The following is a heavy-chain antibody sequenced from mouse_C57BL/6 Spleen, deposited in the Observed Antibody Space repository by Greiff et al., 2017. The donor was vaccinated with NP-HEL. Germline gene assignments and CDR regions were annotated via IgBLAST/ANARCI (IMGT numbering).Heavy chain of an antibody. V-gene: IGHV5-17*01. Sequence: EVQLVESGGGLVKPGGSLKLSCAASGFTFSDYGMHWVRQAPEKGLEWVAYISSGSSTIYYADTVKGRFTISRDNAKNTLFLQMTSLRSEDTAMYYCARPFITTVYAMDYWGQGTSVTVSS. CDR2: ISSGSSTI. CDR1: GFTFSDYG. CDR3: ARPFITTVYAMDY. D-gene: IGHD1-1*01. J-gene: IGHJ4*01.